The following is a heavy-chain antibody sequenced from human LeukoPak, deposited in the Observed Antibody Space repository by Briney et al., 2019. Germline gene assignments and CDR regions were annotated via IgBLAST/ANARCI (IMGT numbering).Heavy chain of an antibody. Sequence: ASVKVSCKASGYTFTSYGISWVRQAPGQGLEGTGWISAYNGNTNYAQKLQGRVTMTTDTSTSTAYTELRSLRSDDTAVYYCASAHITRGVGATRFDYWGQGTLVTVSS. J-gene: IGHJ4*02. V-gene: IGHV1-18*01. CDR1: GYTFTSYG. D-gene: IGHD1-26*01. CDR3: ASAHITRGVGATRFDY. CDR2: ISAYNGNT.